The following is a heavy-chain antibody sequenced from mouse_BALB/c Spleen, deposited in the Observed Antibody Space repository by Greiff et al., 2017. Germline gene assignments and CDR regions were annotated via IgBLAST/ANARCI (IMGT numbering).Heavy chain of an antibody. CDR1: GFTFSSYT. D-gene: IGHD2-1*01. V-gene: IGHV5-12-2*01. CDR3: ARQDCNSDYFDY. Sequence: DVMLVESGGGLVQPGGSLKLSCAASGFTFSSYTMSWVRQTPEKRLEWVAYISNGGGSTYYPDTVKGRFTISRDNAKNTLYLQMSSLKSEDTAMYYCARQDCNSDYFDYWGQGTTLTVSS. J-gene: IGHJ2*01. CDR2: ISNGGGST.